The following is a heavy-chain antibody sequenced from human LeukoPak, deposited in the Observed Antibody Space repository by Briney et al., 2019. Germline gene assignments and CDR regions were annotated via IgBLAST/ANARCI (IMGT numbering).Heavy chain of an antibody. J-gene: IGHJ4*02. CDR2: ISGSGGST. Sequence: PGGSLRLSCAASGFTFSSYAMSWVRQAPGKGLEWVSAISGSGGSTYYADSVKGLFTISRDNSKNTLYLQMNSLRAEDTAVYYCAKAELRGYSYGFDYWGQGTLVTVSS. V-gene: IGHV3-23*01. CDR1: GFTFSSYA. D-gene: IGHD5-18*01. CDR3: AKAELRGYSYGFDY.